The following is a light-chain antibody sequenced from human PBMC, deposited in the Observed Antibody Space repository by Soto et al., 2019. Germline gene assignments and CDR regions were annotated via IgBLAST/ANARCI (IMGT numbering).Light chain of an antibody. J-gene: IGLJ3*02. CDR1: SGSIASNY. Sequence: NFMLTQPHSVSESPGKTVTISCTRSSGSIASNYVQWYQQRPGSAPTTVIYKDDQRPSGVPDRFSGSIDSSSNSASLTIYGLKTEDEADYYCQSYDSSNQVFGGGTKVTVL. CDR3: QSYDSSNQV. CDR2: KDD. V-gene: IGLV6-57*04.